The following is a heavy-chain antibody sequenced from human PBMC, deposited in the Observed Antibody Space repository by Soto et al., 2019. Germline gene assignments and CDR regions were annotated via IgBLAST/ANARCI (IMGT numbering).Heavy chain of an antibody. D-gene: IGHD1-7*01. Sequence: PGGSLRLSCAAPGFTFTNYRIHWVRQAPGKGLVWVARINSDGTRINYADSVKGRFTISRDNAKNTVFLQMNSLRDEDSAVYFCARAGDWNYVQDFWGQGTLVTVSS. CDR2: INSDGTRI. CDR1: GFTFTNYR. V-gene: IGHV3-74*01. J-gene: IGHJ4*02. CDR3: ARAGDWNYVQDF.